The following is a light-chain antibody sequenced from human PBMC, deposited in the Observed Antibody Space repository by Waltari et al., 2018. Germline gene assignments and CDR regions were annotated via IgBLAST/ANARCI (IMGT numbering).Light chain of an antibody. J-gene: IGLJ3*02. V-gene: IGLV1-47*01. CDR3: VAWDDSLRGRGV. CDR2: RND. Sequence: QSVLTQPPSASGTPGQRVTISCSGSSSNIGSNHVFWYQQLPGTAPKLLIYRNDQRPSGVPDRFSGSKSGTSASLAISGVRSEDEADYYCVAWDDSLRGRGVFGGGTKLTVL. CDR1: SSNIGSNH.